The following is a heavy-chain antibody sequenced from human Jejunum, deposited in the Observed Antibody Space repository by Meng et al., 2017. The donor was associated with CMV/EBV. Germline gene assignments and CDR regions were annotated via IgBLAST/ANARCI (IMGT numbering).Heavy chain of an antibody. Sequence: SGYIVNRYWIAWLRQMPGKGLEWMGMIYPGDLDIRYSPSFQGQVTISVDRSISTVYLQWSSLKASDTAMYYCVRRDSSSWHNYFDLWGQGTLVTVSS. D-gene: IGHD6-13*01. CDR3: VRRDSSSWHNYFDL. V-gene: IGHV5-51*01. CDR1: GYIVNRYW. CDR2: IYPGDLDI. J-gene: IGHJ5*02.